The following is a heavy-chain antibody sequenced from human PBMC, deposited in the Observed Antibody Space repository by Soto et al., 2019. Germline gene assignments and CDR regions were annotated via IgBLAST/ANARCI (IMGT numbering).Heavy chain of an antibody. V-gene: IGHV4-30-4*08. Sequence: SESLSLTCTISGGSISGGTYYWSWIPQPPGQGLEWTGDIYYSGSTYYNPSLKSRVTISVDTSKNQFSLKLSSVTAADTAVYYCARHPYNYYGSGSYYQTRKINWYFDLWGRGTLVTVSS. D-gene: IGHD3-10*01. CDR2: IYYSGST. CDR3: ARHPYNYYGSGSYYQTRKINWYFDL. J-gene: IGHJ2*01. CDR1: GGSISGGTYY.